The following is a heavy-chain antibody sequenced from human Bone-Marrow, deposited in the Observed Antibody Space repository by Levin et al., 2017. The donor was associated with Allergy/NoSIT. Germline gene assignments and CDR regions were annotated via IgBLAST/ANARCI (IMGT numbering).Heavy chain of an antibody. CDR1: GYTFISYG. D-gene: IGHD5-18*01. J-gene: IGHJ6*02. CDR3: ARDIGGGYSYGYPYYYYGMDV. V-gene: IGHV1-18*01. Sequence: ASVKVSCKASGYTFISYGISWVRQAPGQGLEWMGWISAYNGNTKYAQKLQGRVTMTTDTSTSTAYMELRSLRSDDTAVYYCARDIGGGYSYGYPYYYYGMDVWGQGTTVTVSS. CDR2: ISAYNGNT.